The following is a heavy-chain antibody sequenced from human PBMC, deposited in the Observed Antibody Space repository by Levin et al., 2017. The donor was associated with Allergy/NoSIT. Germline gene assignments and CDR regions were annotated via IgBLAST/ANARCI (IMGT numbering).Heavy chain of an antibody. V-gene: IGHV4-39*01. D-gene: IGHD1-26*01. Sequence: PSETLSLTCTVSGVSISSSSYYWGWLRQPPGKGLEWIGSIYYSGSTYYNPSLKSRVTISVDTSKNQFSLKLSSVTAADTAVYYCARHEEYSGSDADGMDVWGQGTTVTVSS. J-gene: IGHJ6*02. CDR3: ARHEEYSGSDADGMDV. CDR1: GVSISSSSYY. CDR2: IYYSGST.